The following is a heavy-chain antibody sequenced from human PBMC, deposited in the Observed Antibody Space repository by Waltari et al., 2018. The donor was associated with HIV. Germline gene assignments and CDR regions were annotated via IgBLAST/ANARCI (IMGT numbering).Heavy chain of an antibody. CDR1: GFTFRSYW. D-gene: IGHD3-10*01. Sequence: EVQLVESGGGLVQPGGSLRLSCIVSGFTFRSYWMHWASQGPGEGLMVVSHIKNEGSTRGDADSVKGRFTISRDNAKNTLSLQMSSLRAEDTAVYYCARSYGSVSLVDYWGQGTLVTVSS. CDR3: ARSYGSVSLVDY. V-gene: IGHV3-74*01. CDR2: IKNEGSTR. J-gene: IGHJ4*02.